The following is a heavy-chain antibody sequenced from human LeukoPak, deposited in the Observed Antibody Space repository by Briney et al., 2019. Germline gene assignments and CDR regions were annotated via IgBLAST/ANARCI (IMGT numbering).Heavy chain of an antibody. J-gene: IGHJ4*02. CDR2: ISSSGSTI. Sequence: GGSLRLSCAASGFTFSSYEMNWVRQAPGKGLEWVSYISSSGSTIYYADSVKGRFTISRDNAKNSLYLQMNSLRAEDTAVYYCARDCTNGVCVKQFDYWGRGTLVTVSS. D-gene: IGHD2-8*01. CDR3: ARDCTNGVCVKQFDY. CDR1: GFTFSSYE. V-gene: IGHV3-48*03.